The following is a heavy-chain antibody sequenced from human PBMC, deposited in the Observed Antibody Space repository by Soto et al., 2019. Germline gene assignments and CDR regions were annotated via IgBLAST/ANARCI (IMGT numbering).Heavy chain of an antibody. V-gene: IGHV4-59*11. J-gene: IGHJ4*02. D-gene: IGHD3-10*01. CDR3: ARVKVSGVNFDY. Sequence: PSETLSLTCTVSRGSIRDHYWSWIRQSPGKGLEWIGYIFYSGSTDYNPSLRSRVTISVDTSRSQFSLKLSSVTAADTAVYYCARVKVSGVNFDYWGQGTLVTVSS. CDR1: RGSIRDHY. CDR2: IFYSGST.